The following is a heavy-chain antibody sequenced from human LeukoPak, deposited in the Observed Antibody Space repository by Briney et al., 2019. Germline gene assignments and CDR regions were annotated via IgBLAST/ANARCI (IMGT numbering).Heavy chain of an antibody. V-gene: IGHV3-49*04. J-gene: IGHJ6*02. CDR2: IRSKAHRGTT. Sequence: PGGSLRLSCTGSGFTFGDHAMSWVRQAPGKGLEWVGFIRSKAHRGTTEYAASVKGRFTISRDDSASIAYLQMNSLRTEDTAVYYCARGPIQLWIHNAMDVWGQGTTVTVSS. CDR3: ARGPIQLWIHNAMDV. CDR1: GFTFGDHA. D-gene: IGHD5-18*01.